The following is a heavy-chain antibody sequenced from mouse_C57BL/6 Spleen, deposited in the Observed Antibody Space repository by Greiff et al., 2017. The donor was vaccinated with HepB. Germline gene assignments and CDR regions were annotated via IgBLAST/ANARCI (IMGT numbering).Heavy chain of an antibody. D-gene: IGHD1-1*01. CDR3: ARHEDNYGSSYVGMDY. CDR1: GYTFTEYT. Sequence: QVQLKESGAELVKPGASVKLSCKASGYTFTEYTIHWVKQRSGQGLEWIGWFYPGSGSIKYNEKFKDKATLTADKSSSTVYMELSRLTSEDSAVYFCARHEDNYGSSYVGMDYWGQGTSVTVSS. CDR2: FYPGSGSI. J-gene: IGHJ4*01. V-gene: IGHV1-62-2*01.